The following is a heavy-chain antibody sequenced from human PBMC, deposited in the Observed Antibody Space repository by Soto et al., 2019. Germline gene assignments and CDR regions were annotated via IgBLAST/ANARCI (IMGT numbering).Heavy chain of an antibody. Sequence: EVQLLESGGGLVQPGGSLRLSCAASGFTFSSYAMSWVRQAPGKGLEWVSAISGSGGSTYYADSVKGRFTISRDNSKNTLYLQMNSLRAEDTAVYYCRTGAYYYYGMDVWGQGTTVTVSS. D-gene: IGHD1-26*01. CDR2: ISGSGGST. V-gene: IGHV3-23*01. J-gene: IGHJ6*02. CDR1: GFTFSSYA. CDR3: RTGAYYYYGMDV.